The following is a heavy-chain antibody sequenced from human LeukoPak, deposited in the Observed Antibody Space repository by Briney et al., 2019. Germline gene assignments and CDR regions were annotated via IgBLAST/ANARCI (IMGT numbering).Heavy chain of an antibody. CDR2: IDHSGST. V-gene: IGHV4-34*01. CDR1: GGSFRGYY. Sequence: SETLSLSCVHHGGSFRGYYWRWIRPPPGKGLGWIGQIDHSGSTNYNPSVKSRVTISVTTSKNQFSLKLSSVTAAETAVYYCARAGGHYDIFTGYYHYWGQGTLVTVSS. D-gene: IGHD3-9*01. J-gene: IGHJ4*02. CDR3: ARAGGHYDIFTGYYHY.